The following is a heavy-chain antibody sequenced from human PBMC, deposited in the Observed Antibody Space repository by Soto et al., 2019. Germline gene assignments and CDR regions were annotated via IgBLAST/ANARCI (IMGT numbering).Heavy chain of an antibody. V-gene: IGHV3-30-3*01. D-gene: IGHD5-12*01. Sequence: QVQLVESGGGVVQPGRSLRLSCAASGFTFSSYAMHWVRQAPGKGLEWVAVISYDGSNKYYADSVKGRFTISRDNSKNTLYLQMNSLRAEDTAVYYCARDKVATLFYYYGMDVWGQGTTVPVSS. CDR3: ARDKVATLFYYYGMDV. CDR2: ISYDGSNK. CDR1: GFTFSSYA. J-gene: IGHJ6*02.